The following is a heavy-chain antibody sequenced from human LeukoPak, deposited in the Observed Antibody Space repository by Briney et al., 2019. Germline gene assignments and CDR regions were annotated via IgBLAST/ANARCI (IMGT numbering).Heavy chain of an antibody. D-gene: IGHD6-25*01. CDR1: GGSISSHY. CDR2: IYYSGST. J-gene: IGHJ6*03. CDR3: ARAYSSVVPYYYYYMDV. V-gene: IGHV4-59*11. Sequence: PSETLSLTCTVSGGSISSHYWSWIRQPPGKGLEWIGYIYYSGSTNYNPSLKSRVTISVDTSKNQFSLKLSSVTAADTAVYYCARAYSSVVPYYYYYMDVWGKGTTVTVSS.